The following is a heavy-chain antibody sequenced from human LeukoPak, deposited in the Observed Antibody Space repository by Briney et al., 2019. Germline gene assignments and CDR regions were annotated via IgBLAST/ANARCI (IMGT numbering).Heavy chain of an antibody. CDR3: ARVNINNWHSCDY. CDR1: GGSISSNNW. Sequence: SETLSLTCAVSGGSISSNNWWGWVRQPPGKGLEWIGEIYHSGSPNYNPSLKSRVTISVDKSRNHFSLNPSSVTAADTAVYYCARVNINNWHSCDYWGQGTLVTVSS. V-gene: IGHV4-4*02. J-gene: IGHJ4*02. CDR2: IYHSGSP. D-gene: IGHD1-1*01.